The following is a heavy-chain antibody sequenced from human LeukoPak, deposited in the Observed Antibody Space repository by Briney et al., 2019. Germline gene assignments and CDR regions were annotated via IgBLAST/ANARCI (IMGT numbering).Heavy chain of an antibody. J-gene: IGHJ3*02. CDR3: AKDWYSSSSIDDAFDI. CDR2: ISGSGGST. CDR1: GFTFSSYA. V-gene: IGHV3-23*01. D-gene: IGHD6-6*01. Sequence: PGGSLRLSCAASGFTFSSYAMSWVRQAPGKGLEWVSAISGSGGSTYYADSVKGRFTISRDNSKNTLYLQMNSLRAEDTAVYYCAKDWYSSSSIDDAFDIWGQGTMVTVSS.